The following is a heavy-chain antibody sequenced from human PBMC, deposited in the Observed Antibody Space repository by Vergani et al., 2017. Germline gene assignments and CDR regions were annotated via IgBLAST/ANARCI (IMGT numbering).Heavy chain of an antibody. CDR3: GRVADFYGLGSRLLDL. D-gene: IGHD3-10*01. CDR1: GGSMSGYY. J-gene: IGHJ5*02. CDR2: MYHSGST. Sequence: QVRLQESGPGLVKPSETLSLTCSVSGGSMSGYYWSWIRQPPGEGLEWIGNMYHSGSTNYNPSLETRVTISGDTSKNQFSLKLNSVTAADTAVYYCGRVADFYGLGSRLLDLWGQGILVTVSS. V-gene: IGHV4-59*01.